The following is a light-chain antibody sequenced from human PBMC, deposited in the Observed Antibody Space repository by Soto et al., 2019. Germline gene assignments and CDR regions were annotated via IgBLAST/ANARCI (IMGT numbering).Light chain of an antibody. Sequence: EVVLTQTPGTLSLSPGERATLSCRASQSVSSSYFAWYQQKPGQAPRLLMYATSTRATDIPDRFSGSGSGTDFTLTISRLEPEDFAVSYCQQYANSPTTFGQGTKVEIK. CDR3: QQYANSPTT. CDR2: ATS. V-gene: IGKV3-20*01. J-gene: IGKJ1*01. CDR1: QSVSSSY.